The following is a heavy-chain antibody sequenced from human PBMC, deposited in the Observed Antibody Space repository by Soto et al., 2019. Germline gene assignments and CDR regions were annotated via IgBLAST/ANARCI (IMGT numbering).Heavy chain of an antibody. D-gene: IGHD2-2*01. CDR1: GFIFSSYG. Sequence: GGSLRLSCAASGFIFSSYGMHWVRQARGKGLEWVAVISYDGSNKYYADSVKGRFTISRDNSKNTLYLQMNILRAEDTAVYYCAKPSSTGAAYGDYWGQGTLVTVSS. V-gene: IGHV3-30*18. CDR3: AKPSSTGAAYGDY. CDR2: ISYDGSNK. J-gene: IGHJ4*02.